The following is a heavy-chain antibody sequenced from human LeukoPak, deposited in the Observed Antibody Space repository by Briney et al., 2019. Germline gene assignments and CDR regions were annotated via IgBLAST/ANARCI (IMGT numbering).Heavy chain of an antibody. Sequence: SETLSLTCTVSGGSISSYYWSWVRQPPGKGLEWIGYIYYSGSTNYNPSLKSRVTISVDTSKNQFSLKLSSVTAADTAVYYCARDGVATIKDYYYMDVWGKGTTVTVSS. D-gene: IGHD5-12*01. CDR1: GGSISSYY. CDR2: IYYSGST. V-gene: IGHV4-59*01. J-gene: IGHJ6*03. CDR3: ARDGVATIKDYYYMDV.